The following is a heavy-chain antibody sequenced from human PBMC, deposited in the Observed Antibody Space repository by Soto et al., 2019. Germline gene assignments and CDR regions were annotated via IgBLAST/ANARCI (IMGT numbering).Heavy chain of an antibody. CDR3: AKAWGWFDP. D-gene: IGHD3-16*01. CDR1: GFTFTSYA. CDR2: ISASGGTT. J-gene: IGHJ5*02. Sequence: EVQLLESGGDLVHPGGSLSLSCAASGFTFTSYAMTWVRQAPEKGLEWVSSISASGGTTYYTDSVKGRSTISRDNSKNTLFPQMNSLRAEDTAVYYCAKAWGWFDPWGQGTLVTVSS. V-gene: IGHV3-23*01.